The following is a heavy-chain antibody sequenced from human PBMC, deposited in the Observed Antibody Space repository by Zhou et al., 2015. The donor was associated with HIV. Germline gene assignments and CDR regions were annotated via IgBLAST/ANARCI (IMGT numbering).Heavy chain of an antibody. D-gene: IGHD2-15*01. J-gene: IGHJ4*02. V-gene: IGHV1-69*01. CDR2: IIPIFGTA. Sequence: QVQLVQSGAEVKKPGSSVKVSCKASGGTFSSYAISWVRQAPGQGLEWMGGIIPIFGTANYAQKFQGRVTITADESTSTAYMELSSLRSEDTAVYYCARGYCSGGSCYGRFLGSDYFDYWGQGTLVTVSS. CDR3: ARGYCSGGSCYGRFLGSDYFDY. CDR1: GGTFSSYA.